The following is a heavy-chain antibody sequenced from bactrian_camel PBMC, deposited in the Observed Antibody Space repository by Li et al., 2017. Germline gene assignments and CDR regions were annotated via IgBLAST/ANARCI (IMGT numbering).Heavy chain of an antibody. J-gene: IGHJ4*01. CDR2: IRTGLVST. CDR1: GFSSSY. D-gene: IGHD5*01. CDR3: AAGLLRYGRWFSPDEYRY. Sequence: VQLVESGGGFVKPGGSLRLSCTVSGFSSSYIGWLRQAPGKERGGVAAIRTGLVSTAYYADSVKGRFTVSLDNAKNTAYLQMNKLKPDDTAMYYCAAGLLRYGRWFSPDEYRYWGQGTQVTVS. V-gene: IGHV3S40*01.